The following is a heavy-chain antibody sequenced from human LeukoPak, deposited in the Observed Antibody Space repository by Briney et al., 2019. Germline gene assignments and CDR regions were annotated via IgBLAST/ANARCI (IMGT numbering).Heavy chain of an antibody. CDR2: INPNSGGT. Sequence: ASVKVSCKASGYTFTGYYMHWVRQAPGQGLEWTGWINPNSGGTNYAQKFQGRVTMTRDTSISTAYMELSRLRSDDTAVYYCARGYCSSTSLCAFDIWGQGTMVTVSS. D-gene: IGHD2-2*01. J-gene: IGHJ3*02. CDR1: GYTFTGYY. CDR3: ARGYCSSTSLCAFDI. V-gene: IGHV1-2*02.